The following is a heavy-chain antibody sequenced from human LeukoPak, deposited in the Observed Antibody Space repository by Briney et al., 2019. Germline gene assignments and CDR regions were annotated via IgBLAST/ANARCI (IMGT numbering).Heavy chain of an antibody. V-gene: IGHV3-74*01. D-gene: IGHD6-13*01. CDR3: ATADGTITHNYFDY. Sequence: PGGSLRLSCAASGFTFSNYWMHWVRQAPGKGLVWVSRINSDGSSTSYADSVKGRFTISRDNAKNTLYLQMNSLRAEDTAVYYCATADGTITHNYFDYWGQGTLVTVSS. CDR2: INSDGSST. J-gene: IGHJ4*02. CDR1: GFTFSNYW.